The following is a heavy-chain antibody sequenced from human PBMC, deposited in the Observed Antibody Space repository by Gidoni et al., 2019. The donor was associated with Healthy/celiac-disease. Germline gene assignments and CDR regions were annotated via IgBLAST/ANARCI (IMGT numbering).Heavy chain of an antibody. D-gene: IGHD1-7*01. CDR2: INPNSGGT. Sequence: VRLLQSGALGRKSFASVHVCCQASGYTFTGYYVDWVRQAPGLGPEWIGRINPNSGGTNYAQKCQGRVTMTRETSISTAYMELSRLRSDDTAVYYWARELELGPDPWGQGTLVTVSS. CDR3: ARELELGPDP. CDR1: GYTFTGYY. J-gene: IGHJ5*02. V-gene: IGHV1-2*06.